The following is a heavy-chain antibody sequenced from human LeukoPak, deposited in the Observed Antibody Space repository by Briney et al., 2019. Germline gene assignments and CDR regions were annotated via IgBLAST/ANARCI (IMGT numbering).Heavy chain of an antibody. CDR2: IYYSGST. Sequence: PSETLSLTCTGSGVSISSYYWSWIRQPPGKGLEWIGYIYYSGSTNYNPSLKSRVTISVDTSKNQFSLKLSSVTAAEMAVYYCARHRGQYSSRLGFWGQGTLVTVSS. CDR3: ARHRGQYSSRLGF. V-gene: IGHV4-59*08. CDR1: GVSISSYY. D-gene: IGHD6-13*01. J-gene: IGHJ4*02.